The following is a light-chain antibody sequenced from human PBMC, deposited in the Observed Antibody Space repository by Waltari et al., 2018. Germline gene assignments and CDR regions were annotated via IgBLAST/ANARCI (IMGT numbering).Light chain of an antibody. J-gene: IGLJ1*01. Sequence: QSVLTQPPSVSAAPGQTVTIPCSADSSTIGNNYVSWYQHFPGTAPKLLIYENNRRPSGIPDRFSGSKSGTSATLGITGLQTGDEADYYCGTWDASLGGIFGTGTKVTVL. CDR2: ENN. CDR3: GTWDASLGGI. CDR1: SSTIGNNY. V-gene: IGLV1-51*02.